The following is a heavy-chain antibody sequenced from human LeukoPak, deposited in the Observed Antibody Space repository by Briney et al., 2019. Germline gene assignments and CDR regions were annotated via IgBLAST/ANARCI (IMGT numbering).Heavy chain of an antibody. V-gene: IGHV3-30*04. Sequence: GRSLRLSCAAPGFTFSSYAMHWVRQAPGKGLEWVAVISYDGSNKYYADSVKGRFTISRDNSKNTLYLQMNSLRAEDTAVYYCASEAAELGQIDYWGQGTQVTVSS. CDR2: ISYDGSNK. CDR1: GFTFSSYA. J-gene: IGHJ4*02. CDR3: ASEAAELGQIDY. D-gene: IGHD1-7*01.